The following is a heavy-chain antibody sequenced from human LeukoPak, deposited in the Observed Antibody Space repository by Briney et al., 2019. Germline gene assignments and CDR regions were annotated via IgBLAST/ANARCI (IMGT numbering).Heavy chain of an antibody. V-gene: IGHV4-34*01. J-gene: IGHJ3*02. Sequence: SETLSLTCAVYGGSFSGYYWSWLRQPPGKGLEWIGEINHSGSTNYNPSLKSRVTISVDTSKNQFSLKLSSVTAADTAVYYCARVFVDYITGTTNDAFDIWGQGTMVTVSS. CDR2: INHSGST. CDR1: GGSFSGYY. CDR3: ARVFVDYITGTTNDAFDI. D-gene: IGHD1-7*01.